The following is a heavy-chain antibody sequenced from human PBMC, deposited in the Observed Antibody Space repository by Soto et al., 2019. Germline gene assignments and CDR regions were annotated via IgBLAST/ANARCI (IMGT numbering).Heavy chain of an antibody. CDR2: ISNDGSKK. CDR3: AKVPLRPYYFDY. J-gene: IGHJ4*02. V-gene: IGHV3-30*18. CDR1: GFIFSNYG. Sequence: QVQLVDSGGGVVQPGRSLRLSCAASGFIFSNYGMHWVRQAPGKGLEWVALISNDGSKKYYADSVKGRFIISRDNSKXXXXXXMXSLRAEDTAVYYCAKVPLRPYYFDYWGQGTLVIXSS. D-gene: IGHD4-17*01.